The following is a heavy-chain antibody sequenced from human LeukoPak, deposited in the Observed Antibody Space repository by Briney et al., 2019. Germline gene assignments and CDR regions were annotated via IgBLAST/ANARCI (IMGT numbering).Heavy chain of an antibody. J-gene: IGHJ4*02. CDR1: GYAFTSYG. D-gene: IGHD4-17*01. Sequence: VASVKVSCKASGYAFTSYGISWVRQAPGQGLEWMGWISAYNGNTNYAQKFQGRVTMTRDTSISTAYMELSRLRSDDTAVYYCARGQRTVPIDYWGQGTLVTVSS. CDR3: ARGQRTVPIDY. CDR2: ISAYNGNT. V-gene: IGHV1-18*01.